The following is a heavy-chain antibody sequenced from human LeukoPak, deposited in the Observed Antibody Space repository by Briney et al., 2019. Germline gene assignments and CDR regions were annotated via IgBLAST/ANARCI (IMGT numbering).Heavy chain of an antibody. CDR3: ARGGNYWPQWWFDP. CDR1: GGSISSYY. D-gene: IGHD1-26*01. CDR2: IHYTGST. V-gene: IGHV4-59*01. J-gene: IGHJ5*02. Sequence: SETLSLTCTVSGGSISSYYWSWIRQSPGKGLECLGYIHYTGSTNYNPSLKSRVTISVETSKNQFSLKLNSVTPADTAVYYCARGGNYWPQWWFDPWGRGTLVSVSS.